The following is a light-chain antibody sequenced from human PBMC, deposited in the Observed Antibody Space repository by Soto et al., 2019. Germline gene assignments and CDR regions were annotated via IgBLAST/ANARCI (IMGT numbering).Light chain of an antibody. CDR3: QQYNSYSGGT. J-gene: IGKJ1*01. Sequence: DIQLTQPPSFLSPSIGESVTITCRASQVISTSLAWYQVKPGKAPKLLIYAASTLESGVPSRFSATVSGTEFSLTITSLQPEDFATYYCQQYNSYSGGTFGQGTKVDIK. CDR2: AAS. V-gene: IGKV1-9*01. CDR1: QVISTS.